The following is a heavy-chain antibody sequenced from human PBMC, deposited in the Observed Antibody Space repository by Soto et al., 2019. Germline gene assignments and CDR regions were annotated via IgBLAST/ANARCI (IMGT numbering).Heavy chain of an antibody. J-gene: IGHJ4*02. CDR3: ARTLAARFDY. Sequence: GGSLRLSCAASGFPFSDYYMSWIRQAPGKGLEWVSHITNSGSTKYYADSVKGRFTISRDNAKNSLFLQMNSLRAEDTAVYYCARTLAARFDYWGPGTPVTVSS. D-gene: IGHD6-6*01. V-gene: IGHV3-11*01. CDR1: GFPFSDYY. CDR2: ITNSGSTK.